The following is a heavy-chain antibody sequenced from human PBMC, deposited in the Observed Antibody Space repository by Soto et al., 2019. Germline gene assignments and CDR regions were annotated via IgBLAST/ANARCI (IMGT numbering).Heavy chain of an antibody. CDR1: GGSISSYY. Sequence: QVQLQESGPGLVKPSETLSLSCTVSGGSISSYYWSWFRQSPGKRMEWIGYVHHSWGSSYNPSLQSRVAISLVTAKGQFSLKVTSVTATDTAVYYCARQGFGPLHGLVDVWGQGTTVTVSS. J-gene: IGHJ6*02. CDR2: VHHSWGS. V-gene: IGHV4-59*08. D-gene: IGHD3-10*01. CDR3: ARQGFGPLHGLVDV.